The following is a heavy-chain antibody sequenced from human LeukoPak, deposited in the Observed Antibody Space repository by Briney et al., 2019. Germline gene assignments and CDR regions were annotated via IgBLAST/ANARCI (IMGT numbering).Heavy chain of an antibody. CDR1: GYALTAYG. CDR2: IRAYNGVT. V-gene: IGHV1-18*01. D-gene: IGHD3/OR15-3a*01. J-gene: IGHJ5*02. Sequence: GSLKVSCTASGYALTAYGISWLRQVPGQGLGWMGWIRAYNGVTNYTQKLQGRVTMTRDTSTRTANVALRSLRSEAPAMHYCTRHSGLDRLTMTIVPEGWFDPWGEGTLVTVSS. CDR3: TRHSGLDRLTMTIVPEGWFDP.